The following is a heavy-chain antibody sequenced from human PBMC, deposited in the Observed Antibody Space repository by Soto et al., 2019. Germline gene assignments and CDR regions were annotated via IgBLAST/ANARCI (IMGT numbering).Heavy chain of an antibody. D-gene: IGHD3-3*01. Sequence: SETLSLTCTVSGGSISSSSYYWGWIRQPPGKGLEWIGSIYYSGSTYYNPSLKSRVTISVDTSKNQFSLKLSSVTAADTAVYYCARIRITIFGVVHGFDYWGQGTLVTVSS. J-gene: IGHJ4*02. V-gene: IGHV4-39*01. CDR2: IYYSGST. CDR1: GGSISSSSYY. CDR3: ARIRITIFGVVHGFDY.